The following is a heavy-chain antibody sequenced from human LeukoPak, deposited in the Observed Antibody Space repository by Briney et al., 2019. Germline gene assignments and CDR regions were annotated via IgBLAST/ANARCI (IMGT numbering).Heavy chain of an antibody. CDR2: ISGHNSNT. Sequence: ASVKVSCKASGYNFNRYGISWVRQAPGQGPEWMGWISGHNSNTNYEQKFQDRVTMTTDTSTSTAYMELRSLTYDDTAVYYCARDWGGHYYYYMDVWGKGTTVTISS. CDR3: ARDWGGHYYYYMDV. D-gene: IGHD2-21*01. CDR1: GYNFNRYG. V-gene: IGHV1-18*01. J-gene: IGHJ6*03.